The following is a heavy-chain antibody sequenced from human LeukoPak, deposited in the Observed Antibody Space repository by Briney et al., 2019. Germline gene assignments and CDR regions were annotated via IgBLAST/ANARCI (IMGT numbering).Heavy chain of an antibody. D-gene: IGHD3-22*01. CDR2: INSDGSSI. V-gene: IGHV3-74*01. Sequence: GGSLRLSCAASGFTFSSHWMHWVRQAPGKGLVWVSRINSDGSSISYADSVKGRFTISRGNAKNTLYPQMNSLRAEDTAVYYCAREEYYDSSGYFDYWGQGTLVTVSS. CDR3: AREEYYDSSGYFDY. CDR1: GFTFSSHW. J-gene: IGHJ4*02.